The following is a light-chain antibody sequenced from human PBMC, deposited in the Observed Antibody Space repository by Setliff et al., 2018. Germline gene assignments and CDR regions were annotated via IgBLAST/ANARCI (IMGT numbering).Light chain of an antibody. CDR3: SSYTSSSTL. J-gene: IGLJ1*01. Sequence: QSVLTQPASVSGSPGQSITISCTGTSSDVGGYDFVSWYQQHPGKAPKLMIFDVLNRPSGVSDRFSGSKSGNTASLTITGLQVEDEADYYCSSYTSSSTLFGTGTKVTVL. V-gene: IGLV2-14*03. CDR1: SSDVGGYDF. CDR2: DVL.